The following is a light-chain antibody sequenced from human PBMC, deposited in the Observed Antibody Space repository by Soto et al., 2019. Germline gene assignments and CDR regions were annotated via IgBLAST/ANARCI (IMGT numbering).Light chain of an antibody. CDR3: QQYFLSPLT. CDR2: DAS. CDR1: QSVSSY. Sequence: EIVLTQSPATLSLSPGERATLSCRASQSVSSYLAWYQQKPGQAPRLLIYDASNRATGIPARFSGSGSGTDFTLTISSLQAEDVAVYYCQQYFLSPLTFGGGTSVEI. V-gene: IGKV3-11*01. J-gene: IGKJ4*01.